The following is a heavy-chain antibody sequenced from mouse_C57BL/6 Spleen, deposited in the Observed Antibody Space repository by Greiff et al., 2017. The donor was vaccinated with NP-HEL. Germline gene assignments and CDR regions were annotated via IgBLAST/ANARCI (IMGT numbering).Heavy chain of an antibody. V-gene: IGHV3-6*01. CDR1: GYSITSGYY. D-gene: IGHD2-1*01. Sequence: EVKLMESGPGLVKPSQSLSLTCSVTGYSITSGYYWNWIRQFPGNKLEWMGYISYDGSNNYNPSLKNRISITRDTSKNQFFLKLNSVTTEDTATYYCAAVGNLYAMDYWGQGTSVTVSS. CDR2: ISYDGSN. CDR3: AAVGNLYAMDY. J-gene: IGHJ4*01.